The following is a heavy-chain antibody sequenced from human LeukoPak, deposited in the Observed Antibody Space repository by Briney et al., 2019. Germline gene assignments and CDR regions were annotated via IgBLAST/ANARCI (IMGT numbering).Heavy chain of an antibody. V-gene: IGHV3-23*01. CDR3: AKTRYDYSNYEVY. CDR1: GFTFSTYG. D-gene: IGHD4-11*01. Sequence: GGSLRLSCAASGFTFSTYGMNWVRQAPGKGLEWVSGIAGNGGTTYYADSVKGRFTISRDNSKNTLYLQLISLRAEDTAVYYCAKTRYDYSNYEVYWGQGTLVTVSS. J-gene: IGHJ4*02. CDR2: IAGNGGTT.